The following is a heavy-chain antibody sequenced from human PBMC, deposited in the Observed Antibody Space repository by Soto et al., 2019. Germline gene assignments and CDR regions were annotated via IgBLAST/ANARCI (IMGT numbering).Heavy chain of an antibody. D-gene: IGHD6-19*01. CDR2: INAGNGTT. Sequence: ASVKVSCKASGYTFTSYAMHWVRQAPGQRLEWMGWINAGNGTTKYSQKFQGRVTITRDTSASTAYMELSSLRSEDTAVYYCARQWNFDYWGQGTLVTVSS. CDR3: ARQWNFDY. CDR1: GYTFTSYA. V-gene: IGHV1-3*01. J-gene: IGHJ4*02.